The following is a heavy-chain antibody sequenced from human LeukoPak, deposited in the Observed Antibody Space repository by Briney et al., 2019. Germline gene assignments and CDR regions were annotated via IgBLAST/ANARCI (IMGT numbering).Heavy chain of an antibody. CDR3: AKEGLYTSRWFYFES. Sequence: GRSLRLSCAASGFTFSSYTTNWVRQAPREGPEWVASISSSEGDVYYADSVRGRFTISRDNARSSLHLLMDSLRAEDTAVYYCAKEGLYTSRWFYFESWGQGTLVTVSA. CDR2: ISSSEGDV. D-gene: IGHD6-13*01. V-gene: IGHV3-21*01. CDR1: GFTFSSYT. J-gene: IGHJ4*02.